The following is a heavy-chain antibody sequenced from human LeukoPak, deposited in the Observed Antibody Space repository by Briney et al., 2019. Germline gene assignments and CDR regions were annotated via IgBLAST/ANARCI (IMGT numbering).Heavy chain of an antibody. J-gene: IGHJ3*02. V-gene: IGHV4-31*02. D-gene: IGHD3-3*01. CDR3: ARVPRSITIFGVVVEAFDI. Sequence: EGLEXXXYIYYXXSTYYNPSLKSRVTISVDTSKNQFSLKLSSVTAADTAVYYCARVPRSITIFGVVVEAFDIWGQGTMVTVSS. CDR2: IYYXXST.